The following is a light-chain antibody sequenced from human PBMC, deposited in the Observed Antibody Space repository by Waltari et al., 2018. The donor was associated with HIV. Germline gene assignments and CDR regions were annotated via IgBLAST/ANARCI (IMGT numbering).Light chain of an antibody. V-gene: IGKV1-39*01. Sequence: DIQMTQSPSSLSASVGDRVTITCRASPSITNYLNWYQQKPGKAPRLLIFAGSSLQSGVPARFSGSGSGTDFTLTITSLQAEDFATYYCQQSYSTPRTFGQGTKLDIK. CDR1: PSITNY. J-gene: IGKJ2*01. CDR3: QQSYSTPRT. CDR2: AGS.